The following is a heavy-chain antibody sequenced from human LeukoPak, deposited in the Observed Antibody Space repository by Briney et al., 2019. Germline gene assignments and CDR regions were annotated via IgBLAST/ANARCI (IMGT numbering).Heavy chain of an antibody. D-gene: IGHD6-19*01. J-gene: IGHJ4*02. CDR1: GGSISSYY. V-gene: IGHV4-59*08. CDR2: IYYSGST. Sequence: PSETLSLTCTVSGGSISSYYWSWIRQPPGKGLEWIGYIYYSGSTNYNPSLKSRVTISVDTSKNQFSLKLSSVTAADTAVYYCARGGYSSGLDYWGQGTLVTVSS. CDR3: ARGGYSSGLDY.